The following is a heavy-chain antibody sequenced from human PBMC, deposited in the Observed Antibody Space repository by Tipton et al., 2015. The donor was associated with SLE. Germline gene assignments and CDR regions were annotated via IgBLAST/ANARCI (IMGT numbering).Heavy chain of an antibody. CDR2: IYYSGST. CDR3: GGEYQGRFYVNGAFDV. CDR1: GGSISSSY. J-gene: IGHJ3*01. D-gene: IGHD1-26*01. V-gene: IGHV4-59*01. Sequence: TLSLICTVSGGSISSSYWSWVRQPPGKGLEWIWYIYYSGSTNYNPSLKSRVTVSVDTSKNQFSLKRGSVTAADTAVYYCGGEYQGRFYVNGAFDVWGPETIVTDSS.